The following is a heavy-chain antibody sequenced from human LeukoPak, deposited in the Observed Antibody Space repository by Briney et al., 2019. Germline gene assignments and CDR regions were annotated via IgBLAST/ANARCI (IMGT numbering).Heavy chain of an antibody. CDR2: ITGDGSST. J-gene: IGHJ2*01. D-gene: IGHD4-17*01. Sequence: TGGSLRLSCAASGFTFSGYWMHWVRQVPGKGLVWVSRITGDGSSTTYADSVKGRFTISRDNAKNTVFLQMTSLRAEDTAVYYCARDTGWYFDLWGRGTLVTVSS. CDR1: GFTFSGYW. CDR3: ARDTGWYFDL. V-gene: IGHV3-74*01.